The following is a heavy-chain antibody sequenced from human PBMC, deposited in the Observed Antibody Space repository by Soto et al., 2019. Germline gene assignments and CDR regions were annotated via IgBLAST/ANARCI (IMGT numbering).Heavy chain of an antibody. CDR3: ASSWVAVAGNDAFDI. CDR2: INHSGST. V-gene: IGHV4-34*01. D-gene: IGHD6-19*01. Sequence: QVQLQQWGAGLLKPSETLSLTCAVYGGSFSGYYWSWIRQPPGKGLEWIGEINHSGSTNYNPSLKSRVTISVDTSKNQFSLKLSAVTAADTAVYYCASSWVAVAGNDAFDIWGQGTMVTVSS. J-gene: IGHJ3*02. CDR1: GGSFSGYY.